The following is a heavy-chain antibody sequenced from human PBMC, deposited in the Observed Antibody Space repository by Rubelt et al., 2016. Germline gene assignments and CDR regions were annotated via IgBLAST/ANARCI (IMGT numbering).Heavy chain of an antibody. V-gene: IGHV4-30-4*05. D-gene: IGHD6-25*01. CDR2: ST. J-gene: IGHJ4*02. Sequence: STYYNPSLKSRVTISVDTSKNQFSLQLNSVTPEDTAVYYCARDAPPYQRGFFDYWGQGTLVTVSS. CDR3: ARDAPPYQRGFFDY.